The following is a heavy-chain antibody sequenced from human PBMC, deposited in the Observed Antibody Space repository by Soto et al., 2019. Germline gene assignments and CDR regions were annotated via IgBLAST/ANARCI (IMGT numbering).Heavy chain of an antibody. V-gene: IGHV3-72*01. CDR3: AKIYCSGTSCALHYNYIDV. D-gene: IGHD2-2*01. CDR1: GFTFSDHY. Sequence: EVQLVESGGGLVQPGGTLRLSCAASGFTFSDHYMDWVRQAPGEGLAWVGRARNKANGYNTEYAASVKGRFNISRDDSKVSLYLQMNSLKTEDTAVYYCAKIYCSGTSCALHYNYIDVSGKGTTVTVSS. CDR2: ARNKANGYNT. J-gene: IGHJ6*03.